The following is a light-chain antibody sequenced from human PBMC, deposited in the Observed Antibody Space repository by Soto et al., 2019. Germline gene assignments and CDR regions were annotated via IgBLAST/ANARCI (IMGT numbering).Light chain of an antibody. CDR2: DVT. V-gene: IGLV2-14*03. CDR3: SSYTTTSTNYV. J-gene: IGLJ1*01. Sequence: QSVLTQPASVSGSPGQSITISCTGTSSDVGGYNYVSWYQQHPGKAPTLMIYDVTHRPSGVSHRFSGSKSGNTASLTISGLQAEDEADYYCSSYTTTSTNYVFGTGTKVTVL. CDR1: SSDVGGYNY.